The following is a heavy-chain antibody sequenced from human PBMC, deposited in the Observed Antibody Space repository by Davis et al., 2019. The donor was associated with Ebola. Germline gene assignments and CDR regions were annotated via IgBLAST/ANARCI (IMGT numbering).Heavy chain of an antibody. D-gene: IGHD1-1*01. CDR3: ARTRSNWNAEGAWFDP. J-gene: IGHJ5*02. CDR2: IYYSGST. V-gene: IGHV4-59*01. CDR1: GGSISSYY. Sequence: PSETLSLTCTVSGGSISSYYWSWIRQPPGKGLEWIGYIYYSGSTNYNPSLKSRVTISVDTSKNQFSLKLSSVTAADTAVYYCARTRSNWNAEGAWFDPWGQGTLVTVSS.